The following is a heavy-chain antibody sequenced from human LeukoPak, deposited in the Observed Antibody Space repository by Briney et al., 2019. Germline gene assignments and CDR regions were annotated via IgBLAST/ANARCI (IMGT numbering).Heavy chain of an antibody. CDR2: IRYDGSNK. J-gene: IGHJ4*02. CDR1: GFTFSSYG. Sequence: PGGSLRLSCAASGFTFSSYGMHWVRQAPGKGLDWVAFIRYDGSNKYYADSVKGRFTISRDNSKNTLYLQMNSLRAEDTAVYYCAKVYCSSTSCYESEYYFDYWGQGTLVTVSS. V-gene: IGHV3-30*02. CDR3: AKVYCSSTSCYESEYYFDY. D-gene: IGHD2-2*01.